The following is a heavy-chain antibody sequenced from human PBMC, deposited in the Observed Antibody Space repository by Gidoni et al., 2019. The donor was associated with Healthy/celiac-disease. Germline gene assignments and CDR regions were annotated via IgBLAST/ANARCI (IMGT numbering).Heavy chain of an antibody. CDR3: AKYTNLYSSSWYEKRYYFDY. CDR2: ISGSGGST. V-gene: IGHV3-23*01. Sequence: EVQLLESGGGLVQPGGSLRLSCAASGFTFSSYAMSWVRQAPGKGLEWVSAISGSGGSTYYADSVKGRFTISRDNSKNTLYLQMNSLRAEDTAVYYCAKYTNLYSSSWYEKRYYFDYWGQGTLVTVSS. CDR1: GFTFSSYA. D-gene: IGHD6-13*01. J-gene: IGHJ4*02.